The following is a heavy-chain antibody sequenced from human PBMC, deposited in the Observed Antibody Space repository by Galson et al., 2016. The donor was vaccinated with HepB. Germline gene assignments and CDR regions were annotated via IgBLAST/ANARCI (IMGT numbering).Heavy chain of an antibody. CDR3: ARRAVWSREPTQAFYYYSMDG. V-gene: IGHV3-48*01. Sequence: SLRLSCAASGFTFSNYSMTWVRQAPGKGLEWVSYISSSSSPIYYANSVKGRFTISRDNAKHSLYLQMTSLRAEDTAVYYCARRAVWSREPTQAFYYYSMDGGGHATTVTVSS. CDR2: ISSSSSPI. D-gene: IGHD1-14*01. J-gene: IGHJ6*02. CDR1: GFTFSNYS.